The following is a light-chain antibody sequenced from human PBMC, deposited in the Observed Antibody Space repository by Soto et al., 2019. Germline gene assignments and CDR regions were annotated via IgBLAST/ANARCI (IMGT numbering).Light chain of an antibody. Sequence: EVVMTQSPATLSVSPGERATLSCRASQSVSSLLAWYQQKPGQAPRLLIYDASTRATGIPDRFSASGSGTEFALTISSLQSGDFAVYYCQQYNNWPLTFGGGTKVEIK. J-gene: IGKJ4*01. CDR1: QSVSSL. V-gene: IGKV3-15*01. CDR3: QQYNNWPLT. CDR2: DAS.